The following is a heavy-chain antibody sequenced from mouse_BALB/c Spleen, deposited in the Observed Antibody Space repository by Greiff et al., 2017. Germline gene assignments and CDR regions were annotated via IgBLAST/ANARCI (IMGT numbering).Heavy chain of an antibody. Sequence: ESGPGLVKPSQSLSLTCTVPGYSITSDYAWNWIRQFPGNTLEWMGYISYSGSTSYNPSLKSRIPITRDTSKNQFFLQLNSVTTEDTATYYCATIYYDYDNAMDYWGQGTSVTVSS. CDR1: GYSITSDYA. CDR3: ATIYYDYDNAMDY. V-gene: IGHV3-2*02. J-gene: IGHJ4*01. D-gene: IGHD2-4*01. CDR2: ISYSGST.